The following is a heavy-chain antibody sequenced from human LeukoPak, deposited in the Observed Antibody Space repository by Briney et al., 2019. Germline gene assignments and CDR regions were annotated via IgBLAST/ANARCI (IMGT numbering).Heavy chain of an antibody. CDR2: IKSKTDGGTT. Sequence: GGSQRLSCAASGFTFSNAWMSWVRQAPGKGLEWVGRIKSKTDGGTTDYAAPVKGRFTISRDDSKNTLYLQMNSLKTEDTAVYYCTTTPRSGWSFDYWGQGTLVTVSS. CDR1: GFTFSNAW. D-gene: IGHD6-19*01. CDR3: TTTPRSGWSFDY. J-gene: IGHJ4*02. V-gene: IGHV3-15*01.